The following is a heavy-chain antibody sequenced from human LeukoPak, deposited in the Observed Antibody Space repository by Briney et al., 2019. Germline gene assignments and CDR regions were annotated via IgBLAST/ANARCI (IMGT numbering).Heavy chain of an antibody. CDR2: IFSGGIT. J-gene: IGHJ6*02. V-gene: IGHV4-59*08. D-gene: IGHD2-2*01. CDR1: SGSISSYY. Sequence: SETLSLTCTVPSGSISSYYWSWIRQPPGKGLEWIGYIFSGGITNYNPSLKSRTTISLDTSGSQFSLTVTSVTAADTAVYYCARGVCTSSYCYAGDYGLDVWGQGTTVTVSS. CDR3: ARGVCTSSYCYAGDYGLDV.